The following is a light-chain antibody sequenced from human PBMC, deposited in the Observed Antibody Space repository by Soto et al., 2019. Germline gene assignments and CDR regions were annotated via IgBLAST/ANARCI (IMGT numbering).Light chain of an antibody. CDR1: SSDVGGYKY. CDR2: EVS. V-gene: IGLV2-14*01. Sequence: QSALTQPASVSGSLGQSITISCTGTSSDVGGYKYVSWYQQHPGKAPKLMIYEVSNRPSGVSNRFSGSKSGNTASLTISGLQAEDEADYYCNSYTSSSTQVFGTGTKVTVL. J-gene: IGLJ1*01. CDR3: NSYTSSSTQV.